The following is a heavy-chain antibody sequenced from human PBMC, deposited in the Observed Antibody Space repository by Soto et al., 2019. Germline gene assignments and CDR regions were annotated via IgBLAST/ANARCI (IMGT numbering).Heavy chain of an antibody. D-gene: IGHD6-19*01. CDR2: VNHNGRN. CDR3: ARGGSSDWQVAFDF. CDR1: GGSFSGYF. J-gene: IGHJ3*01. V-gene: IGHV4-34*01. Sequence: LTCAVYGGSFSGYFWNWIRQTPGKGLEWIGKVNHNGRNNYNPSLKSRVTISLDMSKNQISLKLTSVTAADTAVYYCARGGSSDWQVAFDFWGQGTMVTVSS.